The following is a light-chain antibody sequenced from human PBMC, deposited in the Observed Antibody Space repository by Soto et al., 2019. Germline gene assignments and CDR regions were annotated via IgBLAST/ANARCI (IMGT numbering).Light chain of an antibody. CDR1: ESVSSRN. V-gene: IGKV3-20*01. CDR2: GAS. Sequence: EMVLTQSPGTLSLSPGARATPSGRASESVSSRNLACYQQKPGQAPMLLIYGASIRSTGIPDRFSGSGSGTDFTRTISRLEPDDFAVYYCQQYDSSSGTFGQGTKVEIK. CDR3: QQYDSSSGT. J-gene: IGKJ1*01.